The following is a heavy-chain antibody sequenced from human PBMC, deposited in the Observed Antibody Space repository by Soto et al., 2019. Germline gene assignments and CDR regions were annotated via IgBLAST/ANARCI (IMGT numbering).Heavy chain of an antibody. CDR1: GYTFTGYY. Sequence: ASVKVSCKASGYTFTGYYMHWVRQAPGQGLEWMGWINPNSGGTNYAQKFQGWVTMTRDTSISTAYMELSRLRSDDTAVYYCARGVKRAVAGTGGYYYGMDVWGQGTTVTVSS. D-gene: IGHD6-19*01. CDR3: ARGVKRAVAGTGGYYYGMDV. CDR2: INPNSGGT. J-gene: IGHJ6*02. V-gene: IGHV1-2*04.